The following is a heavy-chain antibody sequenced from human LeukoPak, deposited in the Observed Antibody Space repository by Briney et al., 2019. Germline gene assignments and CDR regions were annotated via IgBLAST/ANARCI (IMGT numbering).Heavy chain of an antibody. J-gene: IGHJ4*02. V-gene: IGHV3-48*03. Sequence: GGSLRLSCAASGFTFRSYDMNWVRQAPGKGLEWGSYITSSGSTMYYADSAKGRFTISRDNAKNSLYLQMNSLRAEDTAVYYCARVEGYGSGSYSQDYWGQGALVTVSS. CDR2: ITSSGSTM. CDR1: GFTFRSYD. D-gene: IGHD3-10*01. CDR3: ARVEGYGSGSYSQDY.